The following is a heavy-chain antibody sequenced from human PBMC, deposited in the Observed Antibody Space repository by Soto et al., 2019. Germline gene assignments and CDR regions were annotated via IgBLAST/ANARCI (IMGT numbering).Heavy chain of an antibody. V-gene: IGHV5-51*01. CDR2: IYPADSDT. D-gene: IGHD6-13*01. CDR3: ARRDLTSSWFASDY. Sequence: GESLKISCQGSGYSFTNYWIAWVRQMPGKGLEYMGIIYPADSDTRYSPSFQGQVTISPDKSISTASSQWSRLKDSDTAIYYCARRDLTSSWFASDYWGQGTLVNVSS. J-gene: IGHJ4*02. CDR1: GYSFTNYW.